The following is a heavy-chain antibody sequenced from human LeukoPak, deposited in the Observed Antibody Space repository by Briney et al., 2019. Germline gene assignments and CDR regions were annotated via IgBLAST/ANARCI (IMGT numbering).Heavy chain of an antibody. V-gene: IGHV1-69*06. J-gene: IGHJ5*02. CDR2: IIPIFGTA. D-gene: IGHD2-2*01. CDR3: AGTREYCSSTSCYEWWFDP. CDR1: GGTFSSYA. Sequence: SVKVPCKASGGTFSSYAISWVRQAPRQGLEWMGGIIPIFGTANYAQKFQGRVTITADKSTSTAYMELSSLRSEDTAVYYCAGTREYCSSTSCYEWWFDPWGQGTLVTVSS.